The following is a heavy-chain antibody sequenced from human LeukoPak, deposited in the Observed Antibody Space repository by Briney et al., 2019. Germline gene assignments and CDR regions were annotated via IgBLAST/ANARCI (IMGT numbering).Heavy chain of an antibody. CDR3: ARRTDRSFWYLDY. Sequence: GESLKISCKGSGDSFTSYWIGWVRQIPGKGVEWMGIVYPGDSDTRYSPSFQGQVTISADKSISTAYLQWSSLKASETAIYYCARRTDRSFWYLDYWGQGTLVTASS. CDR2: VYPGDSDT. J-gene: IGHJ4*02. V-gene: IGHV5-51*01. CDR1: GDSFTSYW.